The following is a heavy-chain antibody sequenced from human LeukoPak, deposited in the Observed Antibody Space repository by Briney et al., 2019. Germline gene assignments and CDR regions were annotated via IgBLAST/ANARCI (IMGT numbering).Heavy chain of an antibody. CDR3: AGERAPYYFDY. CDR1: GFIFSNYG. Sequence: GGSLRLSCVASGFIFSNYGMHWVRQAPGKGLEWVAVIWYDGSEKYYADSVKGRFTISRDSSKNTLYLQMNDLRAEDTAVYSCAGERAPYYFDYWGQGTPVTVFS. V-gene: IGHV3-33*01. J-gene: IGHJ4*02. CDR2: IWYDGSEK.